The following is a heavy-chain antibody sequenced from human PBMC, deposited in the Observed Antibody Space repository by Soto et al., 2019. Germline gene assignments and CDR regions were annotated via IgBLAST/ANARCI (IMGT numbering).Heavy chain of an antibody. CDR3: AKDLRGDGSY. J-gene: IGHJ4*02. Sequence: PGGSLXLSCAASGFXFNIYSMNWVRQAPGRGLEWVSRITGSGGSTYYADSVKGRFTISRDNSKNTLYLQMNSLRAEDTAIYYCAKDLRGDGSYWGQGTLVTVSS. CDR2: ITGSGGST. V-gene: IGHV3-23*01. D-gene: IGHD1-26*01. CDR1: GFXFNIYS.